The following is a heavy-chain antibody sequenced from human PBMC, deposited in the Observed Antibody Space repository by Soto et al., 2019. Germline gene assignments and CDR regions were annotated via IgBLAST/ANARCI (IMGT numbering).Heavy chain of an antibody. Sequence: GGSLRLSCAASGFTFSSYGMHWVRQAPGKGLEWVAVIWYDGSNKYYADSVKGRFTISRDNSKNTLYLQMNSLRAEDTAVYYCAINWNYLVDWGQGTLVTVSS. V-gene: IGHV3-33*01. D-gene: IGHD1-7*01. CDR1: GFTFSSYG. CDR2: IWYDGSNK. CDR3: AINWNYLVD. J-gene: IGHJ4*02.